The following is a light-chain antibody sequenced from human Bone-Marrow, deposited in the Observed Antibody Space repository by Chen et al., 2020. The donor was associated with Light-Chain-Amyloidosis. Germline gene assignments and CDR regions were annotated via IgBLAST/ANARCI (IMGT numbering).Light chain of an antibody. CDR3: QQYGNLWT. CDR1: QDISNH. V-gene: IGKV1-33*01. Sequence: DIQTTQSPSSLSASVGDRVTITCQASQDISNHLNLYQQKPGKAPKLLIYGASNLETGVPSRFSGSGSGTDFTFTISSQQPEDIAPCYCQQYGNLWTFGQGTEVEIK. J-gene: IGKJ1*01. CDR2: GAS.